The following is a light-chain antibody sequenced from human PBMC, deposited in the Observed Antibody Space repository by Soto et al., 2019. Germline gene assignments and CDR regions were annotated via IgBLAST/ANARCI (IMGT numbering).Light chain of an antibody. CDR1: QSLSRTY. CDR3: QQYDSSPHT. Sequence: EIVLTQSPGTLSLSPGERATLSCRASQSLSRTYLAWYQQRPGQAPRLLIYGASSRGTGIPDRFSGSGSGTDFTLTISRLEPEDFAVYYCQQYDSSPHTFGGGTKVEIK. V-gene: IGKV3-20*01. J-gene: IGKJ4*01. CDR2: GAS.